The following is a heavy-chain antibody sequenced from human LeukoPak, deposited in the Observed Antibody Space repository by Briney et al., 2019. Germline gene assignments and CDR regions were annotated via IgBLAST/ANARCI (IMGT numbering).Heavy chain of an antibody. D-gene: IGHD2-2*01. J-gene: IGHJ5*02. Sequence: SQTLSLTCAISGDSVSSNSVTWNWIRQSPSRGLEWPGRTYYRSTWYNDYAVSVRGRITVNPDTSKNQFSLHLNSVTPEDTAVYYCARRLTQYDCFDPWGQGILVTVSS. CDR3: ARRLTQYDCFDP. CDR1: GDSVSSNSVT. CDR2: TYYRSTWYN. V-gene: IGHV6-1*01.